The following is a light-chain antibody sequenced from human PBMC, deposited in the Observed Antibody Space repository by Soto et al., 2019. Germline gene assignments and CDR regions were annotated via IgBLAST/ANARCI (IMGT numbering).Light chain of an antibody. CDR1: QSVSSN. CDR3: QQYNNWTLKM. V-gene: IGKV3-15*01. J-gene: IGKJ1*01. CDR2: GAS. Sequence: EIVMTQSPATLSVSPGERATLSCRASQSVSSNLAWYQQKPGPAPRLLIYGASTRATGIPARFSGSGSGTEVTLTITSLQSEDFAVYYCQQYNNWTLKMFGQGTKVELK.